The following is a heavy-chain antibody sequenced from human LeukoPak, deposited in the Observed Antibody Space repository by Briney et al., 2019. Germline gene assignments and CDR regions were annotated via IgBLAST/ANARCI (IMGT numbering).Heavy chain of an antibody. CDR1: GYTFTNYY. D-gene: IGHD6-25*01. V-gene: IGHV1-46*01. CDR2: INPGGGNT. J-gene: IGHJ4*02. Sequence: ASVKVSCKASGYTFTNYYMHWVRQAPGQGLEWMGRINPGGGNTDYAQKFQGRVTMTRDTSTSTVYMELSSLISEDTAVYYCVSYSSGYYFDYWGQGTLVTVSS. CDR3: VSYSSGYYFDY.